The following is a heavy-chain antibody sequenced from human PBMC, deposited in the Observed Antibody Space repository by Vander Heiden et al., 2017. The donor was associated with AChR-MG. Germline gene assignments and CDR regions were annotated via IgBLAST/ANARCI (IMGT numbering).Heavy chain of an antibody. D-gene: IGHD6-19*01. CDR1: GFTFSSYA. CDR3: ANLRGIRYSSGPSYYGMDV. Sequence: EVQLLESGGGLVQPGGSLRLSCAASGFTFSSYAMGWVRQAPRKGLEWVSAIGGSGGSTYYADSVKVRFTISRDNSKNTLYLQMNSLRAEDTAVYYCANLRGIRYSSGPSYYGMDVWGQGTTVTVSS. J-gene: IGHJ6*02. V-gene: IGHV3-23*01. CDR2: IGGSGGST.